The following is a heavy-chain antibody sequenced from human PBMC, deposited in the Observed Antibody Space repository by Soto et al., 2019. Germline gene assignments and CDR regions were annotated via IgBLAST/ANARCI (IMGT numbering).Heavy chain of an antibody. CDR3: AKDYSSGGTYYFDY. V-gene: IGHV3-9*01. Sequence: GGSLRLSCVASGFTFDVYAMHWVRQAPGKGLEWVSRISWNSGNIGYADSVKGRFTISRDNVKNSLYLQMNSLRVEDTALYYCAKDYSSGGTYYFDYWGQGTLVTVSS. D-gene: IGHD2-8*02. CDR2: ISWNSGNI. J-gene: IGHJ4*02. CDR1: GFTFDVYA.